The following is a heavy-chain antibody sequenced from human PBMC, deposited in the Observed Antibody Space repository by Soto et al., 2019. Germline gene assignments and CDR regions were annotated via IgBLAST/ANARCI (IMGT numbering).Heavy chain of an antibody. D-gene: IGHD5-18*01. V-gene: IGHV4-30-4*01. J-gene: IGHJ4*02. Sequence: LSLTCTVSGGSISSGDYYWSWIRQPPGKGLEWIGYIYYSASTYYNPSLKSRVTISVDTSKNQFSLKLSSVTAADTAVYYCAREGYNFGPFDYWGQGALVTVSS. CDR3: AREGYNFGPFDY. CDR1: GGSISSGDYY. CDR2: IYYSAST.